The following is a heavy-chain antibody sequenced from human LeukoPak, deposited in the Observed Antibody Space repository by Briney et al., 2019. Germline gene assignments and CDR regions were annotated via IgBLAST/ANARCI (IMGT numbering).Heavy chain of an antibody. CDR2: IYSGGST. CDR1: GFTVSSNY. J-gene: IGHJ4*02. Sequence: GGSLRLSCAASGFTVSSNYMSWVRQAPGKGLEWVSVIYSGGSTYYADSVKGRFTISRDNSKNTLYLQMNSLRAEDTAVYYCARDHYRGYETVDYWGQGTLVTVSS. D-gene: IGHD5-12*01. V-gene: IGHV3-53*01. CDR3: ARDHYRGYETVDY.